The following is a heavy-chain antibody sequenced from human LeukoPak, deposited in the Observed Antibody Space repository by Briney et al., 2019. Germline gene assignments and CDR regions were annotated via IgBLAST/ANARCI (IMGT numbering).Heavy chain of an antibody. CDR1: GFTFSDYY. CDR2: ISSSGSTI. V-gene: IGHV3-11*01. CDR3: AKDLGYCSGGSCFIDYFDY. J-gene: IGHJ4*02. D-gene: IGHD2-15*01. Sequence: GGSLRLSCAASGFTFSDYYMSWIRQAPGKGLEWVSYISSSGSTIYYADSVKGRFTISRDNAKNSLYLQMNSLRAEDTAVYYCAKDLGYCSGGSCFIDYFDYWGQETLVTVSS.